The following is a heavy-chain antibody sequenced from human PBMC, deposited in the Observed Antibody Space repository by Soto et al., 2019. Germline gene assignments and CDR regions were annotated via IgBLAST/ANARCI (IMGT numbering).Heavy chain of an antibody. V-gene: IGHV4-31*03. CDR2: IYYGGST. CDR1: GGSISSGGYC. CDR3: ARDRFYYDSSGYYQENYIDY. J-gene: IGHJ4*02. Sequence: SDTLSLTCTVSGGSISSGGYCWNWIRQHPGKGLEWIGYIYYGGSTFYHPSLKSRVTISVDTSNNQFSLKLSSVTAADTAVYYCARDRFYYDSSGYYQENYIDYWGQGTLVTVSS. D-gene: IGHD3-22*01.